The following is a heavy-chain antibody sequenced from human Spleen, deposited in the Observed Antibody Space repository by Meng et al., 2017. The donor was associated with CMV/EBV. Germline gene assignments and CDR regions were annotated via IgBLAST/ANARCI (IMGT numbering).Heavy chain of an antibody. D-gene: IGHD3-3*02. Sequence: SVKVSCKPSGGTFSSYAISWVRQAPGQGLEWMGGIIPIFERTNYAQKFQGRVTIITDESTSTAYMELSSLRSEDTAVYYCARDLNRLAWLGRGGGGYGMDVWGQGTTVTVSS. CDR2: IIPIFERT. CDR3: ARDLNRLAWLGRGGGGYGMDV. V-gene: IGHV1-69*05. J-gene: IGHJ6*02. CDR1: GGTFSSYA.